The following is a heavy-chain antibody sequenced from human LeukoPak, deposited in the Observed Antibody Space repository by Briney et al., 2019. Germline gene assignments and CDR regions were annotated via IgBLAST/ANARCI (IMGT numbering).Heavy chain of an antibody. Sequence: GGSLRLSCAASGFSFSGYAMSWVRQAPGRGLEWVSSISGSGATTYYADSVTGRFTISRDNSKNTVYLQLNTPRAEDTGVHYCAKGHRGYSSSWYDYWGQGTLVTVSS. J-gene: IGHJ4*02. CDR3: AKGHRGYSSSWYDY. CDR2: ISGSGATT. CDR1: GFSFSGYA. V-gene: IGHV3-23*01. D-gene: IGHD6-13*01.